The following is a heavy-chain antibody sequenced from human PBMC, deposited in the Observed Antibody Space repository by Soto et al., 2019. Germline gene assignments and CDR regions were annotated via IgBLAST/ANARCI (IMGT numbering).Heavy chain of an antibody. CDR2: ISYDGSNK. V-gene: IGHV3-30-3*01. J-gene: IGHJ6*02. Sequence: QVQLVESGGGVVQPGRSLRLSCAASGFTFSSYAMHWVRQAPGKGLEWVAVISYDGSNKYYADSVKGRFTISRDNSKNTLYLQMNSLRAEDKAVYYCARDKSVGPSPYYYYGMDVWGQGTTVTVSS. D-gene: IGHD2-15*01. CDR3: ARDKSVGPSPYYYYGMDV. CDR1: GFTFSSYA.